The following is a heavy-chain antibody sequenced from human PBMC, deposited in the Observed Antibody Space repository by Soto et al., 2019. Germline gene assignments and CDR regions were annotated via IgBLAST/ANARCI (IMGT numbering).Heavy chain of an antibody. CDR2: IKGDGSAK. CDR1: GFTFSSQW. Sequence: WGSLRLSCAASGFTFSSQWMSWVRQTPGKGLEWVGNIKGDGSAKFYVDSVRGRFTISRDNAKNSLYLQMNSLRVEDTAVYYCAISYDSPGGPWGQGTLVTVSS. D-gene: IGHD3-3*01. V-gene: IGHV3-7*01. CDR3: AISYDSPGGP. J-gene: IGHJ5*02.